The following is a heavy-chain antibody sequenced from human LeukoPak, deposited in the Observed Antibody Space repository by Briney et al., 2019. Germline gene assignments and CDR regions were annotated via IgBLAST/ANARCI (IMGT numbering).Heavy chain of an antibody. V-gene: IGHV3-23*01. CDR1: GFTFSSYA. Sequence: LSGGSLRLSCAASGFTFSSYAMSWVRQAPGKGLEWVSAISGSGGSTYYADSVKGRFTISRDNSKNTLYLQMNSLRAEDTAVYYCAKDQVTIFGVVIVYFDYWGQGTLVTVSS. CDR2: ISGSGGST. J-gene: IGHJ4*02. D-gene: IGHD3-3*01. CDR3: AKDQVTIFGVVIVYFDY.